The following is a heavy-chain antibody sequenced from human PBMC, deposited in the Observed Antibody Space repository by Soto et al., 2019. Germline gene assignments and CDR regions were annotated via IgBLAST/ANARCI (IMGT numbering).Heavy chain of an antibody. J-gene: IGHJ4*02. CDR3: AKKLLGPYHALFDH. D-gene: IGHD2-15*01. CDR2: TSSEGYNI. Sequence: QVQLVESGGGVVQPGTSVRLSCAASGFTFSSFGMHWVRQPPGKGLEWVAVTSSEGYNINYADSVKGRFTISRDNSKNTLFLQMNSLRAEDTAVYFCAKKLLGPYHALFDHCGQGALVTVSA. CDR1: GFTFSSFG. V-gene: IGHV3-30*18.